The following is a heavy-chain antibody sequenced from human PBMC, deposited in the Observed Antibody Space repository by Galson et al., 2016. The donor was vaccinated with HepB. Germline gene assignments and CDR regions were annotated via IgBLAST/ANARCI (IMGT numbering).Heavy chain of an antibody. CDR1: GFSLSTSGVG. CDR3: AHTTPRIAGDY. CDR2: IYWDDDK. J-gene: IGHJ4*02. V-gene: IGHV2-5*02. Sequence: PALVKPTQTLTLTCSFSGFSLSTSGVGVGWIRQPPGKALEWLALIYWDDDKRYSPSLKSRLTITKDTSKNQVVLTMTNMDPVDSATYYCAHTTPRIAGDYWGQGTLVTVSS. D-gene: IGHD6-13*01.